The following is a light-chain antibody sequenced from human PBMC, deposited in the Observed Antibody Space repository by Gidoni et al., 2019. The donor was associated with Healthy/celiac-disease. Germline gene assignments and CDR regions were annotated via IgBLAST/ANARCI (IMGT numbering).Light chain of an antibody. J-gene: IGKJ1*01. CDR1: QDIKNF. V-gene: IGKV1-27*01. CDR2: AAS. CDR3: QNYKNVPWG. Sequence: DIQMPQSPSSLSASVGDRVTITCRATQDIKNFLAWYQQRPGKVPKLLIHAASNLESGVPSRFSGSGSGTEFTLTISGLQPEDFATYYCQNYKNVPWGFGQGTKVDIK.